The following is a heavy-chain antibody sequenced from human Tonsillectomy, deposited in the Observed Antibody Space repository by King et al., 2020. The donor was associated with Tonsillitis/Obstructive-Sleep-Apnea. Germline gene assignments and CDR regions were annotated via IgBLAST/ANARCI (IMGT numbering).Heavy chain of an antibody. V-gene: IGHV3-48*03. J-gene: IGHJ4*02. D-gene: IGHD2-2*01. Sequence: VQLVESGGGLVQPGGSLRLSCAASGFTFSSYEMNWVRQASGKGLEWVSYISSSGFTIYYADSVKGRFTISRDNAKNSLYLQMNSLRAEDTAVYYCASDQPDQLLNYWGQGTLVTVSS. CDR3: ASDQPDQLLNY. CDR2: ISSSGFTI. CDR1: GFTFSSYE.